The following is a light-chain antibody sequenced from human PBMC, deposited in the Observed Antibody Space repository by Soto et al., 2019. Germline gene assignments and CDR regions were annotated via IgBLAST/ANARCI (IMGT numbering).Light chain of an antibody. CDR2: EVS. J-gene: IGLJ1*01. CDR3: SSYAGSKGGYV. V-gene: IGLV2-8*01. Sequence: QTVVTQPPSASGSPGQSVTISCTGTSSDVGGYNYVSWYQQHPGKAPKLMIYEVSKRPSGVPDRFSGSKSGNTASLTVSGLQAEDEADYYCSSYAGSKGGYVFGTGTKLTVL. CDR1: SSDVGGYNY.